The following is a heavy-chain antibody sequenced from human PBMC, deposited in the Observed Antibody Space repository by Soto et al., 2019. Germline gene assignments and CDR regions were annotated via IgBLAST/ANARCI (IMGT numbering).Heavy chain of an antibody. CDR2: ISYDGSNK. CDR1: GFTFSSYA. J-gene: IGHJ4*02. Sequence: GGSLRLSCAASGFTFSSYAMHWVRQAPGKGLEWVAVISYDGSNKYYADSVKGRFTISRDNSKNTLYLQMNSLRAEDTAVYYCARDATAGWLVAYYFDYWGQGTLVTVSS. CDR3: ARDATAGWLVAYYFDY. D-gene: IGHD6-19*01. V-gene: IGHV3-30-3*01.